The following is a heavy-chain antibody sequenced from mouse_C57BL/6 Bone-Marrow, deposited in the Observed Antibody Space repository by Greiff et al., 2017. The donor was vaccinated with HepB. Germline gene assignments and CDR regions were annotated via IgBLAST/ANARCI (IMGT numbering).Heavy chain of an antibody. CDR2: ISSGGDYI. J-gene: IGHJ2*01. CDR3: TRDGLITLDY. CDR1: GFTFSSYA. Sequence: EVKVEESGEGLVKPGGSLKLSCAASGFTFSSYAMSWVRQTPEKRLEWVAYISSGGDYIYYADTVKGRFTISRDNARNTLYLQMSSLKSEDTAMYYCTRDGLITLDYWGQGTTLTVSS. V-gene: IGHV5-9-1*02. D-gene: IGHD1-1*01.